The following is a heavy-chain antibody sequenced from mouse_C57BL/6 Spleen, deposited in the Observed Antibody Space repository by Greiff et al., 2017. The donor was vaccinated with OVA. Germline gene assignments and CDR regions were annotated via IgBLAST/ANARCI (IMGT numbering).Heavy chain of an antibody. Sequence: VQLQESGAELVRPGTSVKVSCKASGYAFTTYLIEWVKQRPGQGLEWIGVINPGSGGTNYNEKFKGKATLTADKSSLTAYMQLSSLTSEDSAVYFCAREYSNQYYYAMDYWGQGTSVTVSS. J-gene: IGHJ4*01. CDR3: AREYSNQYYYAMDY. V-gene: IGHV1-54*01. CDR2: INPGSGGT. CDR1: GYAFTTYL. D-gene: IGHD2-5*01.